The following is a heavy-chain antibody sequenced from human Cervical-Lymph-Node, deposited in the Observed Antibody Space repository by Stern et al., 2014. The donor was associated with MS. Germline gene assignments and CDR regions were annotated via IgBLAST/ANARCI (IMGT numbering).Heavy chain of an antibody. Sequence: VQLVQSGAEVKKPGESLKISCKGSGYSFTSYWIGWVRQMPGKGLEWMGIIYPGDSDTRYSPSFQGQVPISADKSISTAYLQWSSLKASDTAMYYCARAGYSYGYQYNWFDPWGQGTLVTVSS. J-gene: IGHJ5*02. CDR1: GYSFTSYW. V-gene: IGHV5-51*01. CDR2: IYPGDSDT. CDR3: ARAGYSYGYQYNWFDP. D-gene: IGHD5-18*01.